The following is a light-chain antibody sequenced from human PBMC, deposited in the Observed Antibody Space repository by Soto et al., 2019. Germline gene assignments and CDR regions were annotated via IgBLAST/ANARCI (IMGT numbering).Light chain of an antibody. CDR3: ETWDSDTHV. CDR1: SGHSSYI. J-gene: IGLJ2*01. Sequence: QPVLTQSSSASASLGSSVKLTCTLSSGHSSYIIAWHQQQPGKAPRYLMKLEGSGGYNKGSGVPDRFSGSSSGADRYLTISNLQFEDEADYYCETWDSDTHVFGGGTKVTVL. CDR2: LEGSGGY. V-gene: IGLV4-60*02.